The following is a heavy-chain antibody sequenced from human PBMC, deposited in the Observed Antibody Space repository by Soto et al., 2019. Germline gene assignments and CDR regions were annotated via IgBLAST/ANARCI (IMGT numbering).Heavy chain of an antibody. J-gene: IGHJ4*02. CDR3: ARDGDGYYDYVWGSYRFPLYFDY. Sequence: RASVKVSCKASGYTFTSYGISWVRQAPGQGLEWMGWISAYNGNTNYAQKLQGRVTMTTDTSTSTAYMELRSLRSDDTAVYYCARDGDGYYDYVWGSYRFPLYFDYWGRGTLVTVSS. D-gene: IGHD3-16*02. CDR1: GYTFTSYG. V-gene: IGHV1-18*01. CDR2: ISAYNGNT.